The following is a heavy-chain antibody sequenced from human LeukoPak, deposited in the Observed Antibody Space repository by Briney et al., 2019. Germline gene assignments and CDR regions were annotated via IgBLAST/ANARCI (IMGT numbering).Heavy chain of an antibody. CDR1: GFTFSSYA. D-gene: IGHD3-22*01. Sequence: GGSLRLSCAASGFTFSSYAMSWVRQAPGRGLEWVSAISGSGGSTYYADSVKGRFTISRDNTTNTLYLQMNSLRAEDTAVYYCAKDPAYYDSSGYYPDYWGQGTLVTVSS. V-gene: IGHV3-23*01. J-gene: IGHJ4*02. CDR3: AKDPAYYDSSGYYPDY. CDR2: ISGSGGST.